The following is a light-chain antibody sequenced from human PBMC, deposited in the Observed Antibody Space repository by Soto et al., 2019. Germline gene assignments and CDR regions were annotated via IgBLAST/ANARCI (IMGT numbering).Light chain of an antibody. Sequence: QSVLTQPSSVSGSPGQSITISCPGTSSVVGSYNLVSWYQQHPGKAPKLMIYEDSKRPSGVSNRFSGSKSGNTASLTISGLQTEDEADYYCCSYADSSTYVFGTGTKVTVL. CDR1: SSVVGSYNL. CDR3: CSYADSSTYV. J-gene: IGLJ1*01. V-gene: IGLV2-23*01. CDR2: EDS.